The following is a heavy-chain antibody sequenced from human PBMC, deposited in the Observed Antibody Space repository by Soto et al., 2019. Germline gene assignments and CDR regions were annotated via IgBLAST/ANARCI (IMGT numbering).Heavy chain of an antibody. V-gene: IGHV4-30-4*02. CDR1: CCFISYVDYY. CDR2: IYYSGST. Sequence: SETQSLPSTFSCCFISYVDYYWSFIREPPVEGMEWIGYIYYSGSTYYNPPIKSRVNISVATSQNQLPLTLSSATAAETAVYYCARDRSGGSGSYYYYGMDVWGQGTKVTSP. CDR3: ARDRSGGSGSYYYYGMDV. D-gene: IGHD3-10*01. J-gene: IGHJ6*02.